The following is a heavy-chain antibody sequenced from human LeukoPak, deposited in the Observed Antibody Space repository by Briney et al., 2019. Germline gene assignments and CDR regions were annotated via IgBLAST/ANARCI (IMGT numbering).Heavy chain of an antibody. CDR1: GGSISSGGYY. CDR3: ARGLGAVADY. J-gene: IGHJ4*02. D-gene: IGHD6-19*01. CDR2: IYHSGST. Sequence: SETLSLTCTVSGGSISSGGYYWSWIRQPPGKGLEWIGYIYHSGSTYYNPSLKSRVTISVDRSKNQFSLKLSSVTAADTAVYYCARGLGAVADYWGQGTLVTVSS. V-gene: IGHV4-30-2*01.